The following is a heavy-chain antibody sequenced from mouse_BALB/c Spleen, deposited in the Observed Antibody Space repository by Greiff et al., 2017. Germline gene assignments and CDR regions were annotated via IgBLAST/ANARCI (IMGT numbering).Heavy chain of an antibody. CDR2: ISSGGSYT. J-gene: IGHJ3*01. Sequence: EVQLVESGGGLVKPGGSLKLSCAASGFTFSSYAMSWVRQTPEKRLEWVATISSGGSYTYYPDSVKGRFTISRDNAKNTLYLQMSSLRSEDTAMYYCARQTYGWFAYWGQGTLVTVSA. CDR3: ARQTYGWFAY. V-gene: IGHV5-9-3*01. CDR1: GFTFSSYA. D-gene: IGHD1-1*01.